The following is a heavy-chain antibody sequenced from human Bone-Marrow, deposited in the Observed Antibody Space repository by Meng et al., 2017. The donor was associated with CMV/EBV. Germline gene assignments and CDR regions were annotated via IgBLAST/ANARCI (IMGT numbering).Heavy chain of an antibody. CDR3: TRAGNSRRAYYFDY. Sequence: GGSLRLSCTASGFTFGDYAMSWVRQAPGKGLEWVGFIRSKAYGGTTEYAASVKGRFTISRDDSKSIAYLQMNSLKTEDTAVYYCTRAGNSRRAYYFDYWGQGTRVTVSS. V-gene: IGHV3-49*04. CDR1: GFTFGDYA. CDR2: IRSKAYGGTT. J-gene: IGHJ4*02.